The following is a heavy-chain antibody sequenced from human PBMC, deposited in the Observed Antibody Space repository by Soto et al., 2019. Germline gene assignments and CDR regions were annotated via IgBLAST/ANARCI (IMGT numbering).Heavy chain of an antibody. Sequence: GXSLKISCKVSVYIFTSYWIGWVRQMPGKGLEWMGTIYPGDSDTRYSPSFQGQVTISADKSISTAYLQWSSLKASDTAMYYCARHSSYSPTPVYYYGMDVWGQGTTVTVSS. CDR3: ARHSSYSPTPVYYYGMDV. D-gene: IGHD4-4*01. CDR1: VYIFTSYW. V-gene: IGHV5-51*01. CDR2: IYPGDSDT. J-gene: IGHJ6*02.